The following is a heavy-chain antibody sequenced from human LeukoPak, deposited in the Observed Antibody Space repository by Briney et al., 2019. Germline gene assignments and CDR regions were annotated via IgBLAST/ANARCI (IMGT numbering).Heavy chain of an antibody. CDR1: GYSFTSYW. D-gene: IGHD2-2*01. CDR3: ARYSGVEYQLLSQLELRLDY. J-gene: IGHJ4*02. V-gene: IGHV5-51*01. CDR2: IYPGDSDT. Sequence: HGESLKISCKGSGYSFTSYWIGWVRQMPGKGLEWMGIIYPGDSDTRYSPSFQGQVTISADKSISTAYLQWSSLKASDTAMYYCARYSGVEYQLLSQLELRLDYWGQGTLVTVSS.